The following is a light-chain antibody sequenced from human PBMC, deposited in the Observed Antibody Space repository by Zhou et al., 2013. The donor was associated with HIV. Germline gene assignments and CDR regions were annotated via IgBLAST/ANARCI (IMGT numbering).Light chain of an antibody. Sequence: GDRVTITCRTNQTINNYLAWYQQKPGKAPKLLIYAASSLQSGVPSRFSGSGSGTDFTLTISSLQPEDFATYYCQQSYSTPRTFGQGTKVEIK. CDR1: QTINNY. CDR3: QQSYSTPRT. J-gene: IGKJ1*01. V-gene: IGKV1-39*01. CDR2: AAS.